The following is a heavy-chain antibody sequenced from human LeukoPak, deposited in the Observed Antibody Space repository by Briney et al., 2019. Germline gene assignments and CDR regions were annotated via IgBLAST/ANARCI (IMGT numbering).Heavy chain of an antibody. D-gene: IGHD2-21*02. CDR2: SSRTSAYI. CDR3: SKEYDSFDY. J-gene: IGHJ4*02. CDR1: GFTFSSYA. Sequence: GGSLRLSCAASGFTFSSYAMKWVRQAPGRGLVWVSASSRTSAYIYYSDSVKGRFTISRDNSKNTLYLQMNSLRAEDRAVYYCSKEYDSFDYWGQGTLVTVSS. V-gene: IGHV3-23*01.